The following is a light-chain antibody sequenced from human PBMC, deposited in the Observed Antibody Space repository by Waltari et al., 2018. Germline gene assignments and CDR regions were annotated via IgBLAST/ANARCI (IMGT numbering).Light chain of an antibody. Sequence: QSALTQPASVSGAPGQSIIISCTVTSSDVGAYNYVSWYQHRPGTAPKLMIHDVDKRPSGVSSRFSGSKSGNTASLTISGLQAEDEANFYCSSFRGGASWVFGGGTIVTVL. CDR3: SSFRGGASWV. CDR1: SSDVGAYNY. V-gene: IGLV2-14*03. J-gene: IGLJ3*02. CDR2: DVD.